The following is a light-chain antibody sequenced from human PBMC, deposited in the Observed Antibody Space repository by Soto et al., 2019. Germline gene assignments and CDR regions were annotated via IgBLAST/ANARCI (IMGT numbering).Light chain of an antibody. Sequence: QSVLTQPPSASGSPGQSVTISCTGTSSDVGGYNYVSWYQQHPGKAPKPMIYEVSKRPSGVPDRFSGSKSGNTASLTVSGLQAEDEADYYCSSYAGSNNFGVFGTGTKVTVL. J-gene: IGLJ1*01. CDR3: SSYAGSNNFGV. CDR1: SSDVGGYNY. CDR2: EVS. V-gene: IGLV2-8*01.